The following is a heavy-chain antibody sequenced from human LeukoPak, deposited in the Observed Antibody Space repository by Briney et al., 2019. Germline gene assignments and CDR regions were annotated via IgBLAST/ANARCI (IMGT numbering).Heavy chain of an antibody. CDR3: AREPPWGEGAFDI. CDR2: IYTSGST. J-gene: IGHJ3*02. D-gene: IGHD7-27*01. CDR1: GGSISSGSYY. V-gene: IGHV4-61*02. Sequence: SETLSLTCTVSGGSISSGSYYWSWIRQPAGKGLEWIGRIYTSGSTNYNPSLKSRLTISVDTSKNQFSLKLSSVTAADTAVYYCAREPPWGEGAFDIWGQGTMVTVSS.